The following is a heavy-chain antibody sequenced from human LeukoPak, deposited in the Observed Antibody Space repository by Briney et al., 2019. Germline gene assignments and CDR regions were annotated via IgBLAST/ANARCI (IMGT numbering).Heavy chain of an antibody. J-gene: IGHJ6*02. CDR2: IYSGGST. Sequence: ETLSLTCAVSGDSISSSNWWSWVRQAPGKGLEWVSVIYSGGSTYYADSVKGRFTISRDNSKNTLYLQMNSLRAEDTAVYYCARDLVHHNYYYYGMDVWGQGTTVTVSS. CDR3: ARDLVHHNYYYYGMDV. CDR1: GDSISSSNW. V-gene: IGHV3-53*01. D-gene: IGHD2-2*01.